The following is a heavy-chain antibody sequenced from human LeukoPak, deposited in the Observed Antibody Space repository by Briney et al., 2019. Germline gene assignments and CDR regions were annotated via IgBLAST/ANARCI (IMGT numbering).Heavy chain of an antibody. CDR3: ARDPSPWGHDHGG. Sequence: SETLSLTCTVSGGSISSYYWSWIRQPPGKGLEWIGYIYYSGSTNYNPSLKSRVTISVDTSKNQFSLKLSSVTAADTAVYYCARDPSPWGHDHGGWGQGTLVTVSS. D-gene: IGHD3-16*01. J-gene: IGHJ4*02. CDR1: GGSISSYY. CDR2: IYYSGST. V-gene: IGHV4-59*01.